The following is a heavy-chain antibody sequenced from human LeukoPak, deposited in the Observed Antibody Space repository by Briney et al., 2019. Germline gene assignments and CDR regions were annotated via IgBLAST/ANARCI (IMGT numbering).Heavy chain of an antibody. CDR3: AREGDIVVVPAAGY. J-gene: IGHJ4*02. D-gene: IGHD2-2*01. Sequence: GGSLRLSCAASAFTVRTSYMTWVRQAPGKGLEWVSSISSSSSYIYYADSVKGRFTISRDNAKNSLYLQMNSLRAEDTAVYYCAREGDIVVVPAAGYWGQGTLVTVSS. CDR2: ISSSSSYI. CDR1: AFTVRTSY. V-gene: IGHV3-21*01.